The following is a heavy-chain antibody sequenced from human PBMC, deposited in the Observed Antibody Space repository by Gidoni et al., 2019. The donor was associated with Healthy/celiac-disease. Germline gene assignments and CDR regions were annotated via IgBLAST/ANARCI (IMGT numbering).Heavy chain of an antibody. D-gene: IGHD3-22*01. V-gene: IGHV3-9*01. CDR3: AKDITYDSSGYYGYFDY. CDR2: ISWNSGSI. CDR1: GFTFDDYA. J-gene: IGHJ4*02. Sequence: EVQLVESGGGLVQPGRSLRLSCAASGFTFDDYAMPWVRQAPGKGLEWVSGISWNSGSIGYADSVKGRFTISRDNAKNSLYLQMNSLRAEDTALYYCAKDITYDSSGYYGYFDYWGQGTLVTVSS.